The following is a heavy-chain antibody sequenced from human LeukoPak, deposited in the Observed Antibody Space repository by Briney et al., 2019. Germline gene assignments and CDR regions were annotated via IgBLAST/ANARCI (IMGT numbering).Heavy chain of an antibody. Sequence: ASVRVSCKASGYTFTSYDIYWVRKGNGQGLEWMGWMNTNSANTVYAQAFPSRVTLTSSTSISTAYMELSSLTLEDTAVYYCARGLRYYDSFTVGPLLAFDIWGQGTLVAVSS. J-gene: IGHJ3*02. CDR3: ARGLRYYDSFTVGPLLAFDI. V-gene: IGHV1-8*01. CDR1: GYTFTSYD. D-gene: IGHD3-9*01. CDR2: MNTNSANT.